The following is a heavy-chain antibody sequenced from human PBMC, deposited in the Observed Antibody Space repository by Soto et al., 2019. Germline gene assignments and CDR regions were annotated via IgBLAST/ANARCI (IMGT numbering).Heavy chain of an antibody. CDR2: IYYSGST. D-gene: IGHD3-9*01. J-gene: IGHJ4*02. Sequence: SETLSLTCTVSGGSVSSGSYYWSWIRQPPGKGLEWIGYIYYSGSTNYNPSLKSRITISVDTSKNQFSLKLSSVTAADTAVYYCARALRYFDWAHYYFDYWGQGTLVTVSS. CDR3: ARALRYFDWAHYYFDY. CDR1: GGSVSSGSYY. V-gene: IGHV4-61*01.